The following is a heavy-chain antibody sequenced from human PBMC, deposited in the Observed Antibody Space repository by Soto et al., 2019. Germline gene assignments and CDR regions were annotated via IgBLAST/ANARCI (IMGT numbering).Heavy chain of an antibody. D-gene: IGHD3-10*01. Sequence: SETLSLTCTVSGGSVSSGSYYWSWIRQPPGKGLEWIGYIYYSGSTNYNPSLKSRVTISVDTSKNQFSLKLSSVTAADTAVYYCAREGGSGIDWFDPWGQGTLVTVSS. CDR2: IYYSGST. CDR1: GGSVSSGSYY. CDR3: AREGGSGIDWFDP. J-gene: IGHJ5*02. V-gene: IGHV4-61*01.